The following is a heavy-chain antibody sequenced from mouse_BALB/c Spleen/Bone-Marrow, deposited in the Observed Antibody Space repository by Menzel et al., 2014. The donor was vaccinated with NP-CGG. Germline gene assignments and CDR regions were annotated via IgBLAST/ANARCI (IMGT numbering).Heavy chain of an antibody. V-gene: IGHV1-39*01. CDR1: GYSFTDFI. CDR2: INPYFGTT. J-gene: IGHJ1*01. Sequence: EVQLLQSGPVLVKPGASVKMSCKASGYSFTDFIILWVKQSPGKSLEWIGNINPYFGTTMYNLQFRGMATLTVDKSSNTTYMQLNSLTSEDSAVYYCARGNWGGWYFDVWVAGTTGTDAS. CDR3: ARGNWGGWYFDV. D-gene: IGHD4-1*01.